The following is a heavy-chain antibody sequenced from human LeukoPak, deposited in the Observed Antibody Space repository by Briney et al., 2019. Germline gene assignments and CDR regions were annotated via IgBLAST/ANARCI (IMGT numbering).Heavy chain of an antibody. Sequence: SETLSLTCTVSDDSISSYYWSWVRQPAGKGLEWIGLIYTSGDTSYNPSLKSRVTMSVDTSRNQFSLKLRSVAAADTAVYYCASASGIPGSFYFDYWGQGTLVTVSS. J-gene: IGHJ4*02. CDR3: ASASGIPGSFYFDY. CDR2: IYTSGDT. CDR1: DDSISSYY. V-gene: IGHV4-4*07.